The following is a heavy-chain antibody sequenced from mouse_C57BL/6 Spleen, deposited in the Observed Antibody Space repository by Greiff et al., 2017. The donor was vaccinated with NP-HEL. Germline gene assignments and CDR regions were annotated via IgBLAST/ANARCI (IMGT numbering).Heavy chain of an antibody. J-gene: IGHJ2*01. CDR1: GFNIKDYY. D-gene: IGHD1-1*01. CDR3: TTLFLTTVVATGDFDY. V-gene: IGHV14-1*01. CDR2: IDPEDGDT. Sequence: EVQLQQSGAELVRPGASVKLSCTASGFNIKDYYMHWVKQRPEQGLEWIGRIDPEDGDTEYAPKFQGKATMTADTSSNTAYLQRSSLTSEDTAVYYCTTLFLTTVVATGDFDYWGQGTTLTVSS.